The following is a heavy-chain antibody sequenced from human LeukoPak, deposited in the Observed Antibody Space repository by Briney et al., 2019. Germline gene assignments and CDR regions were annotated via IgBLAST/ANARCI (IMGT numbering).Heavy chain of an antibody. CDR3: ARDRSPLAGYSSSWYWNDAFDI. D-gene: IGHD6-13*01. CDR1: GFIFSDYD. Sequence: PGGSLRLSCAASGFIFSDYDMNWVRQAPGKGLEWLSSISSTGNYIYDAESVKGRFTISRDNSKNTLYLQMNSLRAEDTAVYYCARDRSPLAGYSSSWYWNDAFDIWGQGTMVTVSS. V-gene: IGHV3-21*01. CDR2: ISSTGNYI. J-gene: IGHJ3*02.